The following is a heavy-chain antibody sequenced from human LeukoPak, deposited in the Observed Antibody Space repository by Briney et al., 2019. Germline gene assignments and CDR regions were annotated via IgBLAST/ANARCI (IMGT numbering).Heavy chain of an antibody. CDR2: ISYSGANS. CDR1: GFTFSGSA. Sequence: HSGGSLRLSCAASGFTFSGSAMSWVRQAPGEGLEWVSLISYSGANSYYTDSVRGRFTISRDNSKDTLFLQMNSLRAEDTAIYHCARDMQLSTWGLGTMVTVSS. D-gene: IGHD3-16*02. V-gene: IGHV3-23*01. CDR3: ARDMQLST. J-gene: IGHJ3*01.